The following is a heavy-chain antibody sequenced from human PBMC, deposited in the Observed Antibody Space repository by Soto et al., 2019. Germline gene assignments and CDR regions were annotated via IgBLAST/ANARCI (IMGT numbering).Heavy chain of an antibody. CDR1: GFTFSDYY. J-gene: IGHJ6*03. CDR2: ISSSGSTI. CDR3: ARDSSVEDYYYYMDV. V-gene: IGHV3-11*01. Sequence: ESGGGLVKPGGSLRLSCAASGFTFSDYYMSWIRQAPGKGLEWVSYISSSGSTIYYADSVKGRFTISRDNAKNSLYLQMNSLRAEDTAVYCCARDSSVEDYYYYMDVWGKGTTVTVSS.